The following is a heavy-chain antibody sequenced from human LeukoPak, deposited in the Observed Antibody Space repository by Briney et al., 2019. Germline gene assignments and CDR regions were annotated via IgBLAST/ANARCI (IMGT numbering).Heavy chain of an antibody. D-gene: IGHD6-19*01. V-gene: IGHV3-23*01. J-gene: IGHJ4*02. CDR3: ASYSSGWSKTLDY. Sequence: GGSLRLSCAASGFTFSSYAMSWVRQTPGKGLEWVSAISGGGGSTYYADSVKGRFTISRDNSKNTLYLQMNSLRAEDTAVYYCASYSSGWSKTLDYWGQGTLVTVSS. CDR2: ISGGGGST. CDR1: GFTFSSYA.